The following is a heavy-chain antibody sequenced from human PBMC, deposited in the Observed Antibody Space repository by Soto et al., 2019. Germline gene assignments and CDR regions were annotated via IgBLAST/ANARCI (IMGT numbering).Heavy chain of an antibody. V-gene: IGHV3-15*07. CDR3: TTSPFDYGVKFDY. J-gene: IGHJ4*02. Sequence: SVSNAWMNWVRQAPGKGLGWVGRIKSKTDGGTTDYAAPVKGRFTISRDDSKNTLYLQMNSLKTEDTAVYYCTTSPFDYGVKFDYWGQGTLVTVSS. D-gene: IGHD4-17*01. CDR1: SVSNAW. CDR2: IKSKTDGGTT.